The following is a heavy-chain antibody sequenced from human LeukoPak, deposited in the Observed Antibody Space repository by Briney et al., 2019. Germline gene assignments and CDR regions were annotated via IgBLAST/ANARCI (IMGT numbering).Heavy chain of an antibody. CDR1: GCTFSSYS. Sequence: PGGSRRPSCPVSGCTFSSYSMDWVRQAPGKGREWDSSISTGSRYIYYADSVQGRFTISRDNAKSSLYLQMNRLRAEDLAVYHCARDSRGTPDYWGEGTLVTVSS. V-gene: IGHV3-21*01. D-gene: IGHD1-1*01. J-gene: IGHJ4*02. CDR3: ARDSRGTPDY. CDR2: ISTGSRYI.